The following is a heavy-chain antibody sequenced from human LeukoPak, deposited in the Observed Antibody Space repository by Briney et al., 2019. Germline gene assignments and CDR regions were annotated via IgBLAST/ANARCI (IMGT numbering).Heavy chain of an antibody. J-gene: IGHJ6*03. Sequence: PGGSLRLSCAASGLTLASYPMSWVRQTPGKGLEWLSALNSGGGDETYYADSVKGRFTISRDNAKNSLYLQMNSLRAEDTAVYYCARDCPIVVVVAATLDYYYYMDVWGKGTTVTVSS. V-gene: IGHV3-23*01. D-gene: IGHD2-15*01. CDR1: GLTLASYP. CDR2: LNSGGGDET. CDR3: ARDCPIVVVVAATLDYYYYMDV.